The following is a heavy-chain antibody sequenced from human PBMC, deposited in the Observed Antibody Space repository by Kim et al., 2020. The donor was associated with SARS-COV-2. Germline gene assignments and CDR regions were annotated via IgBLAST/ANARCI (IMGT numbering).Heavy chain of an antibody. V-gene: IGHV3-48*02. D-gene: IGHD2-2*01. CDR3: ARDHQDIVVVPAVFDY. J-gene: IGHJ4*02. Sequence: SVKGRFTISRDNAKNSLYLQMNSLRDEDTAVYYCARDHQDIVVVPAVFDYWGQGTLVTVSS.